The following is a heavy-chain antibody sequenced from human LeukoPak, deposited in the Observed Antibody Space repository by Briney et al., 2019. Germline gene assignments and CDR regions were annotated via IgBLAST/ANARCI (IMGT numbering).Heavy chain of an antibody. V-gene: IGHV4-59*01. CDR2: IYYSGST. CDR1: GGSISSYY. Sequence: SETLSLTCTVSGGSISSYYWSWIRQPPGKGLEWIGYIYYSGSTNYNPSLKSRVTISVDTPKNQFSLDLSSVTAADTAVYYCARARYNWFDPWGQGTLVTVSS. J-gene: IGHJ5*02. CDR3: ARARYNWFDP.